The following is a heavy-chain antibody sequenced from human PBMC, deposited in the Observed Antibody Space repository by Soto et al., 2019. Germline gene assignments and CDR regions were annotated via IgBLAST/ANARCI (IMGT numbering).Heavy chain of an antibody. CDR3: ARYDAFKAFDL. D-gene: IGHD1-1*01. CDR2: ISSGSVYI. J-gene: IGHJ3*01. Sequence: EVELVESGGGLVKPGGSLRLSCAPSGFPFNSSSVNWVRRVPGKGLEWVASISSGSVYIDFADSVRGRFTISRDDVTNSVSLQMDSLRVEDTGIYYCARYDAFKAFDLWGQGTMVTVSS. V-gene: IGHV3-21*02. CDR1: GFPFNSSS.